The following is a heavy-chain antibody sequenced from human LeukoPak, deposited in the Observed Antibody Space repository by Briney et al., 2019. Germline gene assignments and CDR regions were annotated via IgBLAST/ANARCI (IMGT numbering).Heavy chain of an antibody. CDR2: IYSGGGT. D-gene: IGHD6-13*01. CDR1: GVTVSSNY. J-gene: IGHJ1*01. Sequence: GGSLRLSCAASGVTVSSNYMSWVRQAPGKGLEWVSVIYSGGGTYYADSVKGRFTISRDNSKNTLYLQMNSLRAEDTAVYYCARDPGDSSWWSSGYFQHWGQGTLVTVSS. V-gene: IGHV3-53*01. CDR3: ARDPGDSSWWSSGYFQH.